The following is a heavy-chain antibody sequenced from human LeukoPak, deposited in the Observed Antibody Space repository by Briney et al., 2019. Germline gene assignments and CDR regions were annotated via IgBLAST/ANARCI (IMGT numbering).Heavy chain of an antibody. CDR3: ARDPAEYYDFWSGYFDY. CDR1: GFTFSSYA. D-gene: IGHD3-3*01. J-gene: IGHJ4*02. Sequence: GGSLRLSCAASGFTFSSYAMSWVRQAPGKGLEWVSGISGSGGSTYYVDSVKGRFTISRDNSKNTLYLQMNSLRAEDTAVYYCARDPAEYYDFWSGYFDYWGQGTLVTVSS. V-gene: IGHV3-23*01. CDR2: ISGSGGST.